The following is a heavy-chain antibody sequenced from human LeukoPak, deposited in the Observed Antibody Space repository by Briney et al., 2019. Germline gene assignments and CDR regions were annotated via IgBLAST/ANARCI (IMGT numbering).Heavy chain of an antibody. J-gene: IGHJ5*02. D-gene: IGHD6-13*01. CDR2: LSSSSSYI. Sequence: GSLRLSCAASGFIFSSYSMNWVRQAPGKGLEWVSSLSSSSSYIDYADSVKGRFTISRDNAKNSLYLQMNSLRAEDTAVYYCARAGRAYSSSWYWFDPWGQGTLVTVSS. CDR1: GFIFSSYS. CDR3: ARAGRAYSSSWYWFDP. V-gene: IGHV3-21*01.